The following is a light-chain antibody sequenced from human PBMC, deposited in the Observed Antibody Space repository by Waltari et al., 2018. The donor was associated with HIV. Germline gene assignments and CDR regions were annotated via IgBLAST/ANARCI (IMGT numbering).Light chain of an antibody. CDR3: YSAADNIGV. J-gene: IGLJ3*02. CDR2: KDS. CDR1: VVAKKY. V-gene: IGLV3-27*01. Sequence: SYELTQPSSVSVSPGQTARITCTGDVVAKKYARWVQQKPGQAPVLVIYKDSGRPSGIPGRFSGSSSGTTVTLTSSGAQVEDEADYYCYSAADNIGVFGGGTKLTVL.